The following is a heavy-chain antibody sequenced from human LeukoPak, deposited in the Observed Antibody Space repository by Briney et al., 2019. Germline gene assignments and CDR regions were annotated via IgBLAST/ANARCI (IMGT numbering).Heavy chain of an antibody. CDR2: ISYDGSNK. CDR1: GFTFSSYG. D-gene: IGHD3-16*02. J-gene: IGHJ4*02. CDR3: AKDPPSDDYVWGSYRFPDY. Sequence: GGPLRLSCAASGFTFSSYGMHWVRQAPGKGLEWVAVISYDGSNKYYADSVKGRFTISRDNSKNTLYLQMNSLRAEDTAVYYCAKDPPSDDYVWGSYRFPDYWGQGTLVTVSS. V-gene: IGHV3-30*18.